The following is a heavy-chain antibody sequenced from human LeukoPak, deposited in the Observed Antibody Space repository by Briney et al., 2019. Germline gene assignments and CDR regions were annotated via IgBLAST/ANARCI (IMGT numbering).Heavy chain of an antibody. CDR1: GGSISSYY. Sequence: SETLSLTCTVSGGSISSYYWSWLRQPPGKGLEWIGYIYYSGSTNYNPSLKSRVTISVDTSKNQFSLKLSSVTAADAAVYYCARVSRGSYSADYWGQGTLVSVSS. J-gene: IGHJ4*02. CDR2: IYYSGST. CDR3: ARVSRGSYSADY. D-gene: IGHD1-26*01. V-gene: IGHV4-59*01.